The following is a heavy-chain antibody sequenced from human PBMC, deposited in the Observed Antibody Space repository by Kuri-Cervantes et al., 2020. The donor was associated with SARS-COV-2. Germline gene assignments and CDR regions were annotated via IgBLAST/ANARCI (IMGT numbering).Heavy chain of an antibody. CDR2: IDQSGTT. CDR1: GYSISSGYS. J-gene: IGHJ3*02. Sequence: SETLSLTCSVSGYSISSGYSWGWIRLPPGKGLEWIGSIDQSGTTYYSPSLKSRVTISVVTSKNQFSLKLNSVTAADTAVYYCTRERYQLLSIHIFDIWGQGTMVTVSS. D-gene: IGHD2-2*01. V-gene: IGHV4-38-2*02. CDR3: TRERYQLLSIHIFDI.